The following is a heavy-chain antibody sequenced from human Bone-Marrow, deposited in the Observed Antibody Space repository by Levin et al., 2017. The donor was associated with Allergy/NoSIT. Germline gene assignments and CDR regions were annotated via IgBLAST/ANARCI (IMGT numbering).Heavy chain of an antibody. Sequence: GESLKISCAASGFSFSTYEMNWVRQAPGKGLEWIAYISSSGGGDTIYYADSVKGRFTISRDNAKNSLYLQMDSLRAEDTAVYYCARYSVVIVPSFDYWGRGTLVTVSS. CDR1: GFSFSTYE. J-gene: IGHJ4*02. CDR2: ISSSGGGDTI. CDR3: ARYSVVIVPSFDY. V-gene: IGHV3-48*03. D-gene: IGHD2/OR15-2a*01.